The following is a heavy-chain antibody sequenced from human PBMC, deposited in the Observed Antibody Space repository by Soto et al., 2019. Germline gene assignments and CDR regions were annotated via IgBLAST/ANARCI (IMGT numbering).Heavy chain of an antibody. J-gene: IGHJ3*01. CDR1: GFXFSKAW. CDR3: TTDGILWNSVFDL. Sequence: EVXXXXSXXGLXKPGGSLXXXXAASGFXFSKAWMXXXRXXPGXXXXXXASIKRNIDEDGTVDYAAPVKGRFTISRDDLKNTVFLXMNSLKTEDTALYYCTTDGILWNSVFDLWGQGTMVTVX. CDR2: IKRNIDEDGTV. D-gene: IGHD1-7*01. V-gene: IGHV3-15*07.